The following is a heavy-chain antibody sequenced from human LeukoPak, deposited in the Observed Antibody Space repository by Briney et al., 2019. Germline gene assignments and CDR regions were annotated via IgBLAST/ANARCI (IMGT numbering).Heavy chain of an antibody. CDR2: FDNSGST. CDR3: ARDRGSYYFDY. V-gene: IGHV4-4*08. Sequence: ASETLSLTCTVSGGSINNYCWSWIRQPPGKGLEWIGFFDNSGSTNYNPSLKSRVTISVDTSKDQVSLKLNSVTAADTAVYYCARDRGSYYFDYWGQGTLVTVSS. J-gene: IGHJ4*02. D-gene: IGHD1-26*01. CDR1: GGSINNYC.